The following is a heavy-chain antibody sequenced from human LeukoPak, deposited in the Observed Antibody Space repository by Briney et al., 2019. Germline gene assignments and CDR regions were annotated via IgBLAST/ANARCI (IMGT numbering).Heavy chain of an antibody. CDR1: GYTFTSYG. D-gene: IGHD6-13*01. J-gene: IGHJ5*02. CDR3: ARVGSNWYDYFDP. CDR2: ISGKDGRT. Sequence: ASVTVSCKASGYTFTSYGINWVRQAPGQGLEWMGWISGKDGRTRYAQKFQGRVTMTRNTSTRTAYMELSSLRSEDTAVYYCARVGSNWYDYFDPWGQGTLVTVSS. V-gene: IGHV1-8*01.